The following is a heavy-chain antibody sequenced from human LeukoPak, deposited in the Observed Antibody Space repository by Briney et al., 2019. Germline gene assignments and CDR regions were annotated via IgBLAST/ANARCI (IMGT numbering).Heavy chain of an antibody. J-gene: IGHJ4*02. Sequence: ASVKVSCKASGYTFTSYYIHWVRQAPGQGLEWMGIINTSAGSTSYAQKFQGRVSMTRDMSTSTVYMELSSLRAEDTAVYYCVREGGRWLQPDYWGQGTLVTVSS. V-gene: IGHV1-46*01. CDR3: VREGGRWLQPDY. D-gene: IGHD5-24*01. CDR1: GYTFTSYY. CDR2: INTSAGST.